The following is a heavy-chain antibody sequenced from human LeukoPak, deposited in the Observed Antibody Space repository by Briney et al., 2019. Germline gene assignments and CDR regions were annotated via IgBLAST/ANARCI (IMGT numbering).Heavy chain of an antibody. Sequence: SETLSLTCTVSGGSISSNSYSWGWIRQPPGQGLEWIGSIYYSGSTYYNPSLESRVTISVDTSKNQFSLKLSSVTAADTAVYYCARDGYNFGSSIWAFDIWGQGTMVTVSS. V-gene: IGHV4-39*07. CDR2: IYYSGST. D-gene: IGHD5-12*01. CDR3: ARDGYNFGSSIWAFDI. J-gene: IGHJ3*02. CDR1: GGSISSNSYS.